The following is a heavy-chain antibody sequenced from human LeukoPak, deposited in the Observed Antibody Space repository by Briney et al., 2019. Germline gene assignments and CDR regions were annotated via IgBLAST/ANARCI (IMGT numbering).Heavy chain of an antibody. J-gene: IGHJ4*02. CDR2: IKQDRSEK. CDR3: ANSDDY. CDR1: GFTVSSNY. Sequence: PGGSLRLSCAASGFTVSSNYMSWVRQAPGKGLEWVANIKQDRSEKYYVDSVKGRFTISRDNAKNSLYLQMNSLRAEDTAVYYCANSDDYWGQGTLVTVSS. V-gene: IGHV3-7*01.